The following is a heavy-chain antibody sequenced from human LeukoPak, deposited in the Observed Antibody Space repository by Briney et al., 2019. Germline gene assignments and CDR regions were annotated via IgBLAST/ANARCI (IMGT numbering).Heavy chain of an antibody. V-gene: IGHV3-23*01. D-gene: IGHD2-15*01. J-gene: IGHJ4*02. CDR2: IGGVGGST. CDR1: GFTLSTFC. CDR3: AKGHRYCTSGNCNSAVDY. Sequence: GGSLRLSCAASGFTLSTFCMNWVRQAPGRGLEWVSTIGGVGGSTDYTDYVKGRFTICRDNSKNTLYLQLNSLGAEDTAVYYCAKGHRYCTSGNCNSAVDYWGEGTLVTVSS.